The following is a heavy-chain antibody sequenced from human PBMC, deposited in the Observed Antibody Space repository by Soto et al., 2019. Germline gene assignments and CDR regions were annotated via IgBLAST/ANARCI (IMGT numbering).Heavy chain of an antibody. CDR3: ARDRPPRAYCGGDCFDP. V-gene: IGHV3-53*01. CDR2: IYSGGST. CDR1: GFTVSSNY. Sequence: PGGSLRLSCAASGFTVSSNYMSWVRQAPGKGLEWVSVIYSGGSTYYADSVKGRFTISRDNSKNTLYLQMNSLRAEDTAVYYCARDRPPRAYCGGDCFDPWGQGTLVTVSS. D-gene: IGHD2-21*01. J-gene: IGHJ5*02.